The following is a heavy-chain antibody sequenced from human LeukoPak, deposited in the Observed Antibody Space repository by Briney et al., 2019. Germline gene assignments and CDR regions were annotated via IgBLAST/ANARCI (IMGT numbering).Heavy chain of an antibody. CDR1: GFTFSSYS. CDR3: ARGSIAAADHFDY. Sequence: PGGSLRLSCAASGFTFSSYSMNWVRQAPGKGLEWVSSISSSSSYIYYADSVKGRFTISRDNSKNTLYLQMNSLRAEDTAVYYCARGSIAAADHFDYWGQGTLVTVSS. D-gene: IGHD6-13*01. CDR2: ISSSSSYI. J-gene: IGHJ4*02. V-gene: IGHV3-21*01.